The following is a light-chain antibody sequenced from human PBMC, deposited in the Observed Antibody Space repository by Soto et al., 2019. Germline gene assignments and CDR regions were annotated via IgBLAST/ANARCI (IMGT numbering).Light chain of an antibody. CDR2: ELS. CDR3: SSYTSSSTHVV. Sequence: QSALTQPASVSGSPGQSITISCTGTSNDIGGYNYVSWYQQHPGRAPTLIIYELSRRPSGTSNRFSGSKSGNTASLTISGLQAEDEADYYCSSYTSSSTHVVFGGGTQLTVL. V-gene: IGLV2-14*03. CDR1: SNDIGGYNY. J-gene: IGLJ2*01.